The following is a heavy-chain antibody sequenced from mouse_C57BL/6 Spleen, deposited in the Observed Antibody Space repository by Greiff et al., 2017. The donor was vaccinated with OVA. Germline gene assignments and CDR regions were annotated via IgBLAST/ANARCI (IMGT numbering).Heavy chain of an antibody. CDR1: GYAFSSSW. CDR2: IYPGDGDT. D-gene: IGHD1-1*01. V-gene: IGHV1-82*01. CDR3: ARDYYGSSSYYFDY. J-gene: IGHJ2*01. Sequence: VQLQQSGPELVKPGASVKISCKASGYAFSSSWMNWVKQRPGKGLEWIGRIYPGDGDTNYNGKFKGKATLTADKSSSTAYMQLSSLTSEDSAVYVYARDYYGSSSYYFDYWGQGTTLTVSS.